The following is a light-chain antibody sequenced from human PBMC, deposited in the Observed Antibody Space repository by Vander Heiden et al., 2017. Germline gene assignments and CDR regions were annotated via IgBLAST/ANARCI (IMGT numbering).Light chain of an antibody. CDR3: SSFSSSSTLVI. CDR2: GVS. CDR1: GSDIGGSNS. J-gene: IGLJ2*01. Sequence: QSALTQPASVSGSPGLSITISCTGTGSDIGGSNSVSWYQQHQGKAHTRMVYGVSNRPSGVSDRFSGSKSGNTASLTISGLQAEDEADYYCSSFSSSSTLVIFGGGTKLTVL. V-gene: IGLV2-14*03.